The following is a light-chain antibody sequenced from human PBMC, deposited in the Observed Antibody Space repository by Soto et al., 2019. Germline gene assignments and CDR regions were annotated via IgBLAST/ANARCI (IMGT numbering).Light chain of an antibody. V-gene: IGLV2-23*01. CDR2: EGI. Sequence: QSALTQPASVSGSPGQSITISCTGTSSDIGTYNLVSWYQHYPGKAPKLMIYEGIKRPSGVSNRFSGSKSGNTAFLTISGLQSEDEADYYCAAWDDSLNGPVFGGGTKLTVL. J-gene: IGLJ2*01. CDR1: SSDIGTYNL. CDR3: AAWDDSLNGPV.